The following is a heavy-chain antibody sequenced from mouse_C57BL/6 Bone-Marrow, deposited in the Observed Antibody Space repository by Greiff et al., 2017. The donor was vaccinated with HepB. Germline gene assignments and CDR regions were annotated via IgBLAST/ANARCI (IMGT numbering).Heavy chain of an antibody. V-gene: IGHV5-4*01. Sequence: DVKLVESGGGLVKPGGSLKLSCAASGFTFSSYAMSWVRQTPEKRLEWVATISDGGSYTYYPDNVKGRFTISRDNAKNNLYLQMSHLKSEDTAMYYCARDPDGNGFAYWGQGTLVTVSA. J-gene: IGHJ3*01. D-gene: IGHD2-1*01. CDR2: ISDGGSYT. CDR1: GFTFSSYA. CDR3: ARDPDGNGFAY.